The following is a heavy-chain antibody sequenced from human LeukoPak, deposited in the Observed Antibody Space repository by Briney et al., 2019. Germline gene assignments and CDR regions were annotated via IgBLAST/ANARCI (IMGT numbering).Heavy chain of an antibody. Sequence: SVKVSCKASGYTFTSYDINWVRQATGQGLEWMGRIIPIFGTANYAQKFQGRVTITTDESTSTAYMELSSLRSEDTAVYYCAGAATYIPSNAFDIWGQGTMVTVSS. J-gene: IGHJ3*02. CDR1: GYTFTSYD. CDR2: IIPIFGTA. D-gene: IGHD2-15*01. CDR3: AGAATYIPSNAFDI. V-gene: IGHV1-69*05.